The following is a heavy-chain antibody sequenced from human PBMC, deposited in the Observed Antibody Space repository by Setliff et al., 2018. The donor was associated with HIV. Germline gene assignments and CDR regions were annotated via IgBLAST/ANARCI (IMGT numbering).Heavy chain of an antibody. D-gene: IGHD4-4*01. CDR2: IYAGGSK. CDR1: GLTDTYNY. J-gene: IGHJ3*02. CDR3: VRDLTTIVTRKVFDI. V-gene: IGHV3-53*05. Sequence: PGGSLRLSCAASGLTDTYNYMSWVRQAPGKGLEWVSVIYAGGSKYYADSVKGRFTISRDNSKNTLYVQMNSLRADDTAVYYCVRDLTTIVTRKVFDIWGQGTMVTVSS.